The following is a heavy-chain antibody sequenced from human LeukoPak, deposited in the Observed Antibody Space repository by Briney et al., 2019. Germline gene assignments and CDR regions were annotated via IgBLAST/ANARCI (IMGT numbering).Heavy chain of an antibody. CDR2: INPSGGST. CDR3: ARDATPYYYDSSGYCDY. Sequence: GSSVKVSCKASGYTFTSYYMHWVRQAPGQGLEWMGIINPSGGSTSYAQKFQGRVTMTRDTSTSTVYMELSSLRSEDTAVYYCARDATPYYYDSSGYCDYWGQGTLVTVSS. V-gene: IGHV1-46*01. D-gene: IGHD3-22*01. CDR1: GYTFTSYY. J-gene: IGHJ4*02.